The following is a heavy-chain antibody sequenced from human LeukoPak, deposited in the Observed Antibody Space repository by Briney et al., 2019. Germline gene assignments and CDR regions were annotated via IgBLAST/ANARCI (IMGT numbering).Heavy chain of an antibody. Sequence: SETLSLTCAVYGGSFSGYYWSWIRQPPGKGLEWIGEINHSGSTNYNPSLKSRVTISVDTSKNQFSLKLSSVTAADTAVYYCARGLGVVIRRFDPWGQRTLVTVSS. CDR1: GGSFSGYY. D-gene: IGHD3-3*01. J-gene: IGHJ5*02. CDR3: ARGLGVVIRRFDP. CDR2: INHSGST. V-gene: IGHV4-34*01.